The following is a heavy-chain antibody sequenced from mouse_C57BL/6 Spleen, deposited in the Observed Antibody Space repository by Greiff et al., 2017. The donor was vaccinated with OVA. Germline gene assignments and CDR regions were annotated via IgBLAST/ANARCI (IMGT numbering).Heavy chain of an antibody. V-gene: IGHV1-7*01. CDR2: INPSSGYT. D-gene: IGHD1-1*01. CDR1: GYTFTSYW. J-gene: IGHJ4*01. Sequence: VQLQQSGAELAKPGASVKLSCKASGYTFTSYWMHWVKQRPGQGLEWIGYINPSSGYTKYNQKVKDKATLTADKSSSTAYMQLGMLTYEDSAVYYGARLTVEANYYAMDYWGQGTSVTVSS. CDR3: ARLTVEANYYAMDY.